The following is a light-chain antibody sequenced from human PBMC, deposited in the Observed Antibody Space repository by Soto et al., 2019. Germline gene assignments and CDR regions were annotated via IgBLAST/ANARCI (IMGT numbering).Light chain of an antibody. CDR3: QQYNNWPRT. V-gene: IGKV3-15*01. CDR1: QSVNSN. Sequence: EIVMTQSPATLSVSPGERATLSCRASQSVNSNLAWYQQKPGQAPRLLIYAASTRATGIPARFSGSGSGTEFTLTISRLQSEDFAVYYCQQYNNWPRTFGQGTKVEIK. CDR2: AAS. J-gene: IGKJ1*01.